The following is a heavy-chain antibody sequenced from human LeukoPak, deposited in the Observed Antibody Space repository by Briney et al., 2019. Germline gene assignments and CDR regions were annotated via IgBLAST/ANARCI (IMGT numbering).Heavy chain of an antibody. V-gene: IGHV5-51*01. CDR3: AGSSGQTPAEGYDAFDI. CDR2: IYPGDSDT. Sequence: GESLKISCKGSGYSFTSYWIGWVRQMPGKGLEWMGIIYPGDSDTRYSPSFQGQVTTSADKSISTAYLQWSSLKASDTAMYYCAGSSGQTPAEGYDAFDIWGQGTMVTVSS. J-gene: IGHJ3*02. D-gene: IGHD6-19*01. CDR1: GYSFTSYW.